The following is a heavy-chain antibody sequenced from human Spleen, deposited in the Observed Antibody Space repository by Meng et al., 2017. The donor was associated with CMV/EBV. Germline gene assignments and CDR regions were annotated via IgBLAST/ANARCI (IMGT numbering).Heavy chain of an antibody. CDR2: IRSESDGGTA. Sequence: GGSLRLSCVASGFVFKNAWMSWVRQAPGKGLEWVGRIRSESDGGTAEYAAPEKGRFSISRDDSKNTLYLRIDRLKTEDSAVYYCTRDQCGTTPYHYYYGLDVWGQGTTVTVSS. D-gene: IGHD1-7*01. CDR3: TRDQCGTTPYHYYYGLDV. CDR1: GFVFKNAW. J-gene: IGHJ6*02. V-gene: IGHV3-15*05.